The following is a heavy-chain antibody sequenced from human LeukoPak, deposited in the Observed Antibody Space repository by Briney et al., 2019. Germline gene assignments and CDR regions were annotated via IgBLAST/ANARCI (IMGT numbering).Heavy chain of an antibody. CDR3: ARLPSVRGVARYFVY. Sequence: GESLKISSQGSGYTFTTYWIGWVRQMPGKGLEWMGIIYPGDSATRYSPSFQGQVNISVDKSISTAYLQWSSLKGSDTAMYYCARLPSVRGVARYFVYWGQGTLVTVS. V-gene: IGHV5-51*01. D-gene: IGHD3-10*02. CDR2: IYPGDSAT. CDR1: GYTFTTYW. J-gene: IGHJ4*02.